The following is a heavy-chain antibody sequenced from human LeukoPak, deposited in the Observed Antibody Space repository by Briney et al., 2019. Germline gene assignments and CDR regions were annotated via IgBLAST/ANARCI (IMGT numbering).Heavy chain of an antibody. CDR2: INHSGST. J-gene: IGHJ5*02. CDR1: GGSFSGYY. V-gene: IGHV4-34*01. D-gene: IGHD2-2*01. Sequence: SKTLSLTCAVYGGSFSGYYWSWIRQPPGKGLEWIGEINHSGSTNYNPSLKSRVTISVDTSKNQFSLKLSSVTAADTAVYYCARGYCSSTSCYAFGHWFDPWGQGTLVTVSS. CDR3: ARGYCSSTSCYAFGHWFDP.